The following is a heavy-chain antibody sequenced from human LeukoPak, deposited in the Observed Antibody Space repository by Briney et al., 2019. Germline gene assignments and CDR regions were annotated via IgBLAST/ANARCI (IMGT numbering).Heavy chain of an antibody. Sequence: SVKVSCKASGGTFSSYAISWVRQAPGQGLEWMGGIIPIFGTANYAQKFQGRVTITADESTSTAYMELSSLRSEDTAVYYCAREVDFWSSYYNSYNCFDPRGQGTLVTVSS. J-gene: IGHJ5*02. CDR3: AREVDFWSSYYNSYNCFDP. CDR1: GGTFSSYA. CDR2: IIPIFGTA. D-gene: IGHD3-3*01. V-gene: IGHV1-69*13.